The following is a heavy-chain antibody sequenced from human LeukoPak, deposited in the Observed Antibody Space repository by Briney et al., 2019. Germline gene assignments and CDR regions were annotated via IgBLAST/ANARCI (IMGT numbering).Heavy chain of an antibody. CDR3: ARYSSSSGWFDP. J-gene: IGHJ5*02. CDR1: GGSISSSSYY. V-gene: IGHV4-39*01. D-gene: IGHD6-6*01. CDR2: IYYSGST. Sequence: SETLSLTRTVSGGSISSSSYYWGWIRQPPGKGLEWIGIIYYSGSTNYSPSLKSRVTISVDTSKSQFSLKPNSVTAADTAVYYCARYSSSSGWFDPWGQGTLVTVSS.